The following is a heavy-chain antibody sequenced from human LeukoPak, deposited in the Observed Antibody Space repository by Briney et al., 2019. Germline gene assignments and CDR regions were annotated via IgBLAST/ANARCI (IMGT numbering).Heavy chain of an antibody. D-gene: IGHD2-15*01. CDR1: GGSISSGDYY. CDR3: ARVRGGYCSGGSCPKHWFDP. Sequence: SETLSLTCTVSGGSISSGDYYWSWIRQPPGTGLEWIGYIYYSGSTYYNPSLKSRVTISVDTSKNQFSLKLCSVTAADTAVYYCARVRGGYCSGGSCPKHWFDPWGQGTLVTVSS. V-gene: IGHV4-30-4*01. CDR2: IYYSGST. J-gene: IGHJ5*02.